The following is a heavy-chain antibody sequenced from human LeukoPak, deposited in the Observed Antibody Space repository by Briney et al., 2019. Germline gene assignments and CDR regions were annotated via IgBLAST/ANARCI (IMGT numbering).Heavy chain of an antibody. J-gene: IGHJ4*02. CDR1: AFTFSSYS. CDR3: ARVLVVGSGPYSSAH. D-gene: IGHD6-19*01. Sequence: PGGSLRLSCAASAFTFSSYSMNWVRKAPGKGLEWVSSIRSSSSYIYYADSVKGRFTISRDNAKDSLYLQMNSLRAEDTAVYYCARVLVVGSGPYSSAHWGQGTLVTVSS. V-gene: IGHV3-21*01. CDR2: IRSSSSYI.